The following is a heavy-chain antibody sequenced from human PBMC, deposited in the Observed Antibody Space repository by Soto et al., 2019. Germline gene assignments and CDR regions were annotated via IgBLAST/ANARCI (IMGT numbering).Heavy chain of an antibody. CDR3: ALDKDRQQLGGNYYYGIDA. V-gene: IGHV1-69*12. D-gene: IGHD2-15*01. CDR1: GGTFGNSA. J-gene: IGHJ6*02. Sequence: QVQLVQSGAEVKKPGSSVTVSCKASGGTFGNSAISWVRQAPGQGLEWMGGIIPSFSTPDYAQKFQGRVTSTADESTTTAYMELTSLKSEDTAVYYCALDKDRQQLGGNYYYGIDAWGQGTTVTVSS. CDR2: IIPSFSTP.